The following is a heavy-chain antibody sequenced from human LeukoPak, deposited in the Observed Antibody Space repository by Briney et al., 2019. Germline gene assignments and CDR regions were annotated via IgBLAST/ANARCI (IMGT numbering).Heavy chain of an antibody. Sequence: AGGSLRLSCAASGFTVSSNYMSWVRQAPGKGLEWVSVIYSGGSAYYADSVKGRFTISRDNSKNTLYLQMNSLRAEDTAVYYCARGSVTTGPFGMDVWGQGTTVTVSS. V-gene: IGHV3-66*01. J-gene: IGHJ6*02. CDR1: GFTVSSNY. D-gene: IGHD5-18*01. CDR3: ARGSVTTGPFGMDV. CDR2: IYSGGSA.